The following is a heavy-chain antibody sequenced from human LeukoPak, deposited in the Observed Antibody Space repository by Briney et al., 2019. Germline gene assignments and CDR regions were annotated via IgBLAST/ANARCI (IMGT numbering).Heavy chain of an antibody. Sequence: GASVKVSCKASGYTFTSYGISWVRQAPGQGLEWMGWISAYNGNTNYAQKLQGRVTMTTDTSTSTAYMELRSLRSEDTAVYYCARDDYYDSSGYLGDAFDIWGQGTMVTVSS. CDR2: ISAYNGNT. D-gene: IGHD3-22*01. CDR1: GYTFTSYG. V-gene: IGHV1-18*01. CDR3: ARDDYYDSSGYLGDAFDI. J-gene: IGHJ3*02.